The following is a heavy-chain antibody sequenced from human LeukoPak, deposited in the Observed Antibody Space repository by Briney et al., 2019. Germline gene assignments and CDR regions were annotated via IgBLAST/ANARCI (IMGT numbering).Heavy chain of an antibody. J-gene: IGHJ4*02. CDR3: ARHLTSEYSSGWYYVDY. Sequence: PSETLSLTCAVYGGSFSGYYWGWIRQPPGKGLEWIGNIYHSGRTHYNPSLKSRVTIFVDTSKNQFSLKLSSVTATDRAVYYCARHLTSEYSSGWYYVDYWGQGTLVTVSS. CDR2: IYHSGRT. CDR1: GGSFSGYY. V-gene: IGHV4-34*01. D-gene: IGHD6-19*01.